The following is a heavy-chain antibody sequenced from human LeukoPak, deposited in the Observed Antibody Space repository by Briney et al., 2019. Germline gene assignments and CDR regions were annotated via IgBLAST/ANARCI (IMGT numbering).Heavy chain of an antibody. CDR3: ARERAAGPNHPMDSFDY. CDR2: IWYDGSNK. CDR1: GFTFSSYG. D-gene: IGHD6-13*01. J-gene: IGHJ4*02. V-gene: IGHV3-33*01. Sequence: LAGRSLRLSCAASGFTFSSYGMHWVRQAPGKGLEWVAVIWYDGSNKYYADSVKGRFTISRDNSKNTLYLQMNSLRAEDTAVYYCARERAAGPNHPMDSFDYWGQGTLVTVSS.